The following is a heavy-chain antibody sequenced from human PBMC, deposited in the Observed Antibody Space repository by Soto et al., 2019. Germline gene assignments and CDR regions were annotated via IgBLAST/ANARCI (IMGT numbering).Heavy chain of an antibody. Sequence: GGSLRLSCAASGFSFSSYAMSWVRQAPGKGLEWVSFISGSDGRTYYADSVKGRFTISRDNSKKTVYLQMNSLRVEDMAVYYCAKDVSQYSSSWFDYWGQGTLVTVSS. CDR2: ISGSDGRT. V-gene: IGHV3-23*01. CDR3: AKDVSQYSSSWFDY. J-gene: IGHJ4*02. CDR1: GFSFSSYA. D-gene: IGHD6-13*01.